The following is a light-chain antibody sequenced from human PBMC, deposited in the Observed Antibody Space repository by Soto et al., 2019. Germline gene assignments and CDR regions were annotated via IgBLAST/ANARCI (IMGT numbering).Light chain of an antibody. J-gene: IGKJ5*01. CDR2: GAS. CDR3: QQVNSYPIT. V-gene: IGKV1-9*01. CDR1: QDINYY. Sequence: DIQLTQSPSFLSASVGDRVTITCRASQDINYYLAWCQQKPGRAPKLLIYGASTLQSGVPSRFSGSGSGTEFTLTINSLQPEDSATYYCQQVNSYPITFGQGTRLEMK.